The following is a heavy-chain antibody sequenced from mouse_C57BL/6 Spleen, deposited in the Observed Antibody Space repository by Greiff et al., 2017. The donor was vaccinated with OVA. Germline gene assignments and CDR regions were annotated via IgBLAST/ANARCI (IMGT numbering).Heavy chain of an antibody. CDR1: GYTFTDYN. CDR2: INPNNGGT. Sequence: EVQLQESGPELVKPGASVKIPCKASGYTFTDYNMDWVKQSHGKSLEWIGDINPNNGGTIYNQKFKGKATLTVDKSSSTAYMELRSLTSEDTAVYYCARDEEAWFAYWGQGTLVTVSA. J-gene: IGHJ3*01. CDR3: ARDEEAWFAY. V-gene: IGHV1-18*01.